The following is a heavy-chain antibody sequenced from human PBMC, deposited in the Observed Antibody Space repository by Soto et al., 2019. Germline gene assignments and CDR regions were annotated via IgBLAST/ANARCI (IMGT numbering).Heavy chain of an antibody. CDR1: GFTFSDYY. J-gene: IGHJ6*02. CDR2: ISSSSGST. CDR3: ARDPGGYETLSYYPGMDV. D-gene: IGHD5-12*01. V-gene: IGHV3-11*06. Sequence: PGGSLRLSCAASGFTFSDYYMSWIRQAPGKGLEYISYISSSSGSTNYADSVKGRVTISRDNAKNSLYLQMSSLSAEETAVYYCARDPGGYETLSYYPGMDVSGQGPKVTVSS.